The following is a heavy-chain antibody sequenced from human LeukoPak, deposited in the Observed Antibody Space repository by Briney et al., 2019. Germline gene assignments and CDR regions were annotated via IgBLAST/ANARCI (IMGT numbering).Heavy chain of an antibody. V-gene: IGHV4-31*03. J-gene: IGHJ4*02. CDR1: GGSIGSGGYY. Sequence: SETLSLTCTVSGGSIGSGGYYWSWIRQHPGKGLEWIGYIYYSGSTYYNPSLKSRVTISVDTSKNQFSLKLSSVTAADTAVYYCVATMVRGVMIGYYFDYWGQGTLVTVSS. CDR2: IYYSGST. D-gene: IGHD3-10*01. CDR3: VATMVRGVMIGYYFDY.